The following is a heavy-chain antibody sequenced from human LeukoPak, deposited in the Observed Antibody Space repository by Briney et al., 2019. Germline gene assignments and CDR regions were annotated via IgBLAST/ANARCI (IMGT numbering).Heavy chain of an antibody. Sequence: GRSLRLSCAASGFTFSDYYMSWIRQAPGKGLEWVSYISRNSYTNYADSVKGRFTISRDNAKNSLYLQMNSLRDEDTAVYYCARFPHYYDSSGYSFWGQGTLVTVSS. J-gene: IGHJ4*02. CDR2: ISRNSYT. V-gene: IGHV3-11*06. CDR1: GFTFSDYY. D-gene: IGHD3-22*01. CDR3: ARFPHYYDSSGYSF.